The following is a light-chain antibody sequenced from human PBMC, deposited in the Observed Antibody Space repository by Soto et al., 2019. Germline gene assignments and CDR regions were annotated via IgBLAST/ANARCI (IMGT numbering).Light chain of an antibody. CDR2: DAS. CDR3: QQFNRYSSWT. J-gene: IGKJ1*01. CDR1: QSISNL. V-gene: IGKV1-5*01. Sequence: DIQMTQSPSTLSASVGDRLTIACRASQSISNLLAWYQQRPGKAPQLLIYDASTLLRGVPSRFSGSGFGTEFTLTISSLQPDDFATYYCQQFNRYSSWTFGQGTKVEI.